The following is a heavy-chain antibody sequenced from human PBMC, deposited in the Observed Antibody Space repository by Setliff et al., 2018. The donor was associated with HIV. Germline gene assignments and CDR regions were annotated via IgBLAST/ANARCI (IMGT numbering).Heavy chain of an antibody. CDR2: ISVKNGNT. D-gene: IGHD1-26*01. CDR3: ARFRKFQLVGALDY. Sequence: ASVKVSCKASGGNFRFYAFSWVRQAPGQGLEWMGWISVKNGNTNYAQKFQGRVTMTTDTSTSTAYMELRSLGSDDTAVYYCARFRKFQLVGALDYWGQGTLVTVSS. V-gene: IGHV1-18*01. CDR1: GGNFRFYA. J-gene: IGHJ4*02.